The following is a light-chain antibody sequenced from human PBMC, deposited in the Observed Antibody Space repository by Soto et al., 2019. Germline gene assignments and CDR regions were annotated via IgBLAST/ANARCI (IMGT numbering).Light chain of an antibody. CDR3: QQTYSAPFT. V-gene: IGKV1-39*01. Sequence: DIQMTQSPSSLSASVGDSVTLTCRASQRLFSFLNWYQQAPGRAPKLLISTAYKLQIRVPSSFSGSESGTEFTITISSLQPEDFAIYFCQQTYSAPFTFGPGTKVDVK. CDR2: TAY. J-gene: IGKJ3*01. CDR1: QRLFSF.